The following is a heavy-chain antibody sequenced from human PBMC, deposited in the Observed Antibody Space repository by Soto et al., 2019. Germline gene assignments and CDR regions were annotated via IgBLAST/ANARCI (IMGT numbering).Heavy chain of an antibody. V-gene: IGHV3-7*01. CDR2: RNTYASEK. CDR3: ARDSGYGEGNSVNHYIDY. J-gene: IGHJ4*01. CDR1: GCNFHWYG. D-gene: IGHD3-10*01. Sequence: GSLRLSCAASGCNFHWYGMSWGRQAPEKGLEWLSNRNTYASEKRYVDSVNGRFNMSRENAKNSVYLQMDSLRTEDTAVYYCARDSGYGEGNSVNHYIDYWGHGTMVTVSS.